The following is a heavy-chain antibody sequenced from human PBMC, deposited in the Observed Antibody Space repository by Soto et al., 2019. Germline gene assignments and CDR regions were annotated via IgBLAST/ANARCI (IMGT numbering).Heavy chain of an antibody. J-gene: IGHJ4*02. V-gene: IGHV1-8*01. CDR3: ATSGSGWYLY. D-gene: IGHD6-19*01. CDR2: MNPNSGNT. CDR1: GYTFTTYD. Sequence: QVQLVQSGAEVKKPGASVKVSCKASGYTFTTYDINWVRQASGQGLEWMGWMNPNSGNTGYAQKFQGRVTMTRDTSISTAYIELSSLSSEDTAVYYCATSGSGWYLYWGQGTLVTVSS.